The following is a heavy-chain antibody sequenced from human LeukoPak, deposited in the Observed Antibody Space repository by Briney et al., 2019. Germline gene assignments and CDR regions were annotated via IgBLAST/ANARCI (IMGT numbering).Heavy chain of an antibody. V-gene: IGHV4-59*11. CDR2: ISYSGST. D-gene: IGHD5-24*01. Sequence: SETLSLTCTVSGGSISSHYWSWIRQPPGKGLEWIGYISYSGSTNYNPSLKSRVTMSVDTSKNQFSLKLSSVTAADTAVYYCTRDRRDGYNYVDIWGRGTLVTVSS. CDR3: TRDRRDGYNYVDI. CDR1: GGSISSHY. J-gene: IGHJ4*02.